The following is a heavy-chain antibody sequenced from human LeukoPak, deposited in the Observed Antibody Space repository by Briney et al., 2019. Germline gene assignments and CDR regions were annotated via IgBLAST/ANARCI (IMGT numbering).Heavy chain of an antibody. D-gene: IGHD3-22*01. V-gene: IGHV1-18*01. J-gene: IGHJ4*02. CDR1: GYTFTSYG. CDR2: ISAYNGNT. Sequence: ASVKVSCKASGYTFTSYGISWVRQAPGQGLEWMGWISAYNGNTNYAQKLQGRATMTTDTSTSTAYMELRSLRSDDTAVYYCARDPGYYDSSGYYYFDYWGQGTLVTVSS. CDR3: ARDPGYYDSSGYYYFDY.